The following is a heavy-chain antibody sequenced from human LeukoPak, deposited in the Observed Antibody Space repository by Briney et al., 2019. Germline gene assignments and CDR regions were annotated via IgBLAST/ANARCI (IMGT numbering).Heavy chain of an antibody. Sequence: SETLSLTCAVYGGSFSGYYWSWIRQPPGKGLEWIGEINHSGSTNYNPSLKSRVTISVDTSKNQFSLKLSSVTAADTAVYYCASRIAAAAPSGYWGQGTLVTVSS. V-gene: IGHV4-34*01. CDR3: ASRIAAAAPSGY. CDR2: INHSGST. D-gene: IGHD6-13*01. CDR1: GGSFSGYY. J-gene: IGHJ4*02.